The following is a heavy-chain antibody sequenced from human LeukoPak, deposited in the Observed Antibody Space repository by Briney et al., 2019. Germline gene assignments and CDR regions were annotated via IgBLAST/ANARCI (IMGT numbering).Heavy chain of an antibody. CDR1: GGSFSRYY. V-gene: IGHV4-34*01. Sequence: PSETLSLTCAVYGGSFSRYYWSWLRQSPGKGLEWIAEIDHRGDTDYNPSVKSRVTISVDTSKNQFSLKVRSLSAADTAVYYCARGATISETGYFDFWGQGTLVTVLS. D-gene: IGHD5-24*01. CDR2: IDHRGDT. J-gene: IGHJ4*03. CDR3: ARGATISETGYFDF.